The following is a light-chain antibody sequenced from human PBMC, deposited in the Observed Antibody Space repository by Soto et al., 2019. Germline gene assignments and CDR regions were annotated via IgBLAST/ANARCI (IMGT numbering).Light chain of an antibody. CDR2: DAS. CDR3: QQYGRSPRT. CDR1: QSVSSVD. V-gene: IGKV3-20*01. J-gene: IGKJ1*01. Sequence: EIVLTQSLGTLSLSPGERGTLSCRASQSVSSVDLAWYQQKPGQAPRLIIYDASSRATGISDRFIGIGSGTDFSLTISRLEPENFAVYYCQQYGRSPRTFGQGAKVDTK.